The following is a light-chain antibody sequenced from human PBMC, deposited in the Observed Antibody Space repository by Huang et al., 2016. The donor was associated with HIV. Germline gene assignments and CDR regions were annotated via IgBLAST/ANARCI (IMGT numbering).Light chain of an antibody. J-gene: IGKJ2*01. CDR1: QSLLQSNGNNY. V-gene: IGKV2-28*01. CDR3: MQALQTPH. Sequence: DIVLTQSPLSLPVTPGEPASISCRSSQSLLQSNGNNYLDWYLQKPGQSPQLLIFLGSNRASGGPDRFSGSGSGTDFTLKISRVEAEDVGVYYCMQALQTPHFGQGTKLDI. CDR2: LGS.